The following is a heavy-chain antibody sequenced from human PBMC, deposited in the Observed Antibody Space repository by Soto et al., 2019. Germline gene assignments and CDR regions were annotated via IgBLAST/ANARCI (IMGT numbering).Heavy chain of an antibody. Sequence: EVQLVESGGGSVKPGGSLRLSCAVSDFTFSNARMNWVRQAPGKGLELVGRIKSKVDGGTTAYAAPVKGRFTISRDDSKNMLFLQMNSLKTEDTAVYYCSTGGYPSGLDHWGQGTLVTVSS. CDR1: DFTFSNAR. CDR3: STGGYPSGLDH. V-gene: IGHV3-15*07. J-gene: IGHJ4*02. CDR2: IKSKVDGGTT. D-gene: IGHD3-10*01.